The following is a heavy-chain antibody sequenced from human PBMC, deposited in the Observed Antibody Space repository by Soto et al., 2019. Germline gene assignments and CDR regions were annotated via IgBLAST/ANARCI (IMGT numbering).Heavy chain of an antibody. CDR3: ARRDYFDSSCYYVVSDHFDY. J-gene: IGHJ4*02. CDR1: GYSFTSYW. V-gene: IGHV5-51*01. CDR2: IYPGDSDT. Sequence: GESLKISCKGSGYSFTSYWIGWVRQMPGKGLEWMGIIYPGDSDTRYSPSFQGQVTISADKSISTAYLQWSSLKASDTAMYYCARRDYFDSSCYYVVSDHFDYWGQGTLVIVSS. D-gene: IGHD3-22*01.